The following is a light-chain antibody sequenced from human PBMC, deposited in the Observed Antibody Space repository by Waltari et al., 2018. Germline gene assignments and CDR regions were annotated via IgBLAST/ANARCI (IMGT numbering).Light chain of an antibody. J-gene: IGKJ2*01. CDR3: MQGSQWPYT. CDR1: QSLVLSDGNTC. Sequence: DVVMTQSPLSLSVSLGQPASISCRSSQSLVLSDGNTCLNWFQQRPGQPPRHLIYKVSDRESGVPDRFSGSGSGTDFTLKISRVEAEDVGVYYCMQGSQWPYTFGQGTKLEIK. V-gene: IGKV2-30*01. CDR2: KVS.